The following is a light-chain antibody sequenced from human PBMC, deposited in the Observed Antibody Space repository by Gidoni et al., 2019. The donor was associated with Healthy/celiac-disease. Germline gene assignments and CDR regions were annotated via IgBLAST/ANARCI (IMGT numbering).Light chain of an antibody. V-gene: IGKV3-20*01. J-gene: IGKJ1*01. Sequence: ELVLTQSPGTLSLSPGERATLSRRASQSVSSSYLAWYQQKPGQATRLLIDGASSRATGIPDRFSGSGSGTYFTLTISSLEPEDFAVYYCQQYGSSPWAFXXXTKVEIK. CDR3: QQYGSSPWA. CDR2: GAS. CDR1: QSVSSSY.